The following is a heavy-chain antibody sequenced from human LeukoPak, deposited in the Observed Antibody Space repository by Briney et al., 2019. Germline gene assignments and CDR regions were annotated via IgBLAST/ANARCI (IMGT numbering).Heavy chain of an antibody. J-gene: IGHJ2*01. CDR1: GDSISSYY. Sequence: KPSETLSLTCTVSGDSISSYYWSWIRQPPGKGLEWIGYMYISGSTNYNPSLKSRVAISVDKSKNQFSLRLSSVTAADTVVYYCARRPLDYHDSSGYYWYFDLWGRGTLVTVSS. CDR3: ARRPLDYHDSSGYYWYFDL. V-gene: IGHV4-59*08. D-gene: IGHD3-22*01. CDR2: MYISGST.